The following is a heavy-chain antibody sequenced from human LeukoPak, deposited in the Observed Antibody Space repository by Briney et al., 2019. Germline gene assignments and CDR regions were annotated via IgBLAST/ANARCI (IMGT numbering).Heavy chain of an antibody. CDR1: GFTFSSYG. Sequence: GGSLRLSCAASGFTFSSYGMRWVRQAPGKGLEWVAVIWYDGSNKYYADSVKGRFTISRDNSKNTLYLQMNSLRAEDTAVYYCARAGGDGYNSNWFDPWGQGTLVTVSS. D-gene: IGHD5-24*01. J-gene: IGHJ5*02. CDR2: IWYDGSNK. CDR3: ARAGGDGYNSNWFDP. V-gene: IGHV3-33*01.